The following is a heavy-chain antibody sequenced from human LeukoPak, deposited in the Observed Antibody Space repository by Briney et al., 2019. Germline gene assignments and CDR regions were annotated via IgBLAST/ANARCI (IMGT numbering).Heavy chain of an antibody. D-gene: IGHD3-16*01. Sequence: GGSLRLSCAASGFTFSDYYMSWIRQAPGKGLEWVSYISSGGSIIYYADSVKGRFTISRDNAKNSLYLKMNSLRVEDTAVYYCARGLGVDTYIYYYGMDVWGQGTTVTVSS. CDR1: GFTFSDYY. V-gene: IGHV3-11*01. CDR3: ARGLGVDTYIYYYGMDV. CDR2: ISSGGSII. J-gene: IGHJ6*02.